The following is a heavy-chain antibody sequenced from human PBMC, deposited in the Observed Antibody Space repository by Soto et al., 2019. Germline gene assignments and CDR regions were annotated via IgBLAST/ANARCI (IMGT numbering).Heavy chain of an antibody. CDR3: AHRALTDTRSFDH. Sequence: QITLKESGPTLVKPAQTLTLTCTFSGFSLSTSGVAVGWIRQPPGKALEWLALIYWDDNKRYSPSLESRLTITKATSTNQVVLTMTNMAPVDTATYYCAHRALTDTRSFDHWGPGSLVTVSS. D-gene: IGHD5-18*01. CDR2: IYWDDNK. J-gene: IGHJ4*02. CDR1: GFSLSTSGVA. V-gene: IGHV2-5*02.